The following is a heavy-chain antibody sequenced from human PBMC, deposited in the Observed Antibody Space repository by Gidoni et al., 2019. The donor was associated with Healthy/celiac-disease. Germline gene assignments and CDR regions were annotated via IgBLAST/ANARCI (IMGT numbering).Heavy chain of an antibody. CDR3: TRDGYCSGGSCSYDY. CDR1: GFTFGDYA. CDR2: IRSKAYVGTT. Sequence: EVQLVESGGGLVKPGRSLRLSCTASGFTFGDYAMSWFRQAPGKGLEWVGFIRSKAYVGTTEYAASVKGRFTISRDDSKSIAYLQMNSLKTEDTAVYYCTRDGYCSGGSCSYDYWGQGTLVTVSS. D-gene: IGHD2-15*01. J-gene: IGHJ4*02. V-gene: IGHV3-49*05.